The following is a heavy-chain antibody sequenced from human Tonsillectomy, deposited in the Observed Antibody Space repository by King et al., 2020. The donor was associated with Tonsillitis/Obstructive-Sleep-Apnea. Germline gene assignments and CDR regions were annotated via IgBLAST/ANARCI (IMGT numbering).Heavy chain of an antibody. CDR1: GFTVSSNY. CDR3: ARGAVAGHDAFDI. D-gene: IGHD6-19*01. Sequence: QLVQSGGGLVQPGGSLRLSCAASGFTVSSNYMSWVRQAPGKGLEWVSVIYSGGSTYYADSVKGRFTISRDNSKNTLYLQMNSLRAEVTAVYYCARGAVAGHDAFDIWGQGTMVTVSS. V-gene: IGHV3-66*01. J-gene: IGHJ3*02. CDR2: IYSGGST.